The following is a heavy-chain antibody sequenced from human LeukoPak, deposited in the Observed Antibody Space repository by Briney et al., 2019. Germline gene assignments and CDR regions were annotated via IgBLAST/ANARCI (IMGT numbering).Heavy chain of an antibody. CDR1: GGSISSYY. Sequence: SETLSLTCTVSGGSISSYYWSWIRQPPGKGLEWIGGIYYSGTTNYNPSLRSRVAMSVDTSKNQSSLKLISVTAADTAVYYGARALGITGTPDYWGHGTLVTVSS. J-gene: IGHJ4*01. V-gene: IGHV4-59*01. CDR3: ARALGITGTPDY. D-gene: IGHD1-20*01. CDR2: IYYSGTT.